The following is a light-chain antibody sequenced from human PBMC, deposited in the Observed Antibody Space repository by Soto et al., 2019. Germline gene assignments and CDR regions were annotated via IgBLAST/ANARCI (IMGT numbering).Light chain of an antibody. J-gene: IGLJ3*02. CDR3: SSYTSSSTVV. V-gene: IGLV2-14*01. CDR1: SSDVGGYNS. Sequence: QSALTQPASVSGSPGQSITISCTGASSDVGGYNSVSWYQQHPGKAPKLMIYEISNRPSGVSNRFSGSKSGNSASLTISGLQAEDEADYYCSSYTSSSTVVFGGGTKHTVL. CDR2: EIS.